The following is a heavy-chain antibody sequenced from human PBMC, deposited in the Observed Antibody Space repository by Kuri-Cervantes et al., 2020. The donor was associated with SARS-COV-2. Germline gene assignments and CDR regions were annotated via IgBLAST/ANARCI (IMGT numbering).Heavy chain of an antibody. V-gene: IGHV3-48*01. CDR2: ISSSSSTI. CDR3: ASLGAFDI. J-gene: IGHJ3*02. CDR1: GFTFSSYS. Sequence: GESLKISCAASGFTFSSYSMNWVRQAPGKGLEWVSYISSSSSTIYYADSVKGRFTISGDNAKNSLYLQMNSLRAEDTAVYYCASLGAFDIWGQGPLVTVSS.